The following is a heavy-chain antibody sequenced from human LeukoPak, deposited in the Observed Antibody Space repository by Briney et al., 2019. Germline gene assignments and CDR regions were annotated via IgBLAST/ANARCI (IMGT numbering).Heavy chain of an antibody. CDR1: GGSISSSGYY. V-gene: IGHV4-39*01. J-gene: IGHJ5*02. CDR2: IYYSGST. Sequence: SETLSLTCSVSGGSISSSGYYWGWIRQPPGKGLEWIASIYYSGSTYYNPSLKSRVTISVDTSKNQLSLKLSSLTAADTAVYYCARHEYSGSYYGLSWFDPWGQGTLVTVSS. CDR3: ARHEYSGSYYGLSWFDP. D-gene: IGHD1-26*01.